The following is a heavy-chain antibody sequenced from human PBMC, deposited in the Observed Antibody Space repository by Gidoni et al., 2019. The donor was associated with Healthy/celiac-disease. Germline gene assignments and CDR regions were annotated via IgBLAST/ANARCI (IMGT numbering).Heavy chain of an antibody. CDR3: AKVRGQWLVRGDFDY. V-gene: IGHV3-23*01. J-gene: IGHJ4*02. D-gene: IGHD6-19*01. CDR1: GFTFHRYA. CDR2: ISGSGGIT. Sequence: EVQLLESGGCLVQPGGSLRLSCAAPGFTFHRYAMSWGRQAPGKGLECGSAISGSGGITYYADSVKGRFTISRDNSKNTLYLQMNSLRAEDTAVYYCAKVRGQWLVRGDFDYWGQGTLVTVSS.